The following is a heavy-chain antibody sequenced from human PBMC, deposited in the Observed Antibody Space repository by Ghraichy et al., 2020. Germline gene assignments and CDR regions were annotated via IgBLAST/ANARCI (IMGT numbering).Heavy chain of an antibody. CDR3: ARQRARPVSATDY. D-gene: IGHD6-6*01. V-gene: IGHV4-59*01. CDR1: GGSISSYY. J-gene: IGHJ4*02. Sequence: ETLSLTCTVSGGSISSYYWSWIRQPPGKGLEWIGYIYYSGSTNYNPSLKSRVTISVDTSKNQFSLKLSSVTAADTAVYYCARQRARPVSATDYWGQGTLVTVSS. CDR2: IYYSGST.